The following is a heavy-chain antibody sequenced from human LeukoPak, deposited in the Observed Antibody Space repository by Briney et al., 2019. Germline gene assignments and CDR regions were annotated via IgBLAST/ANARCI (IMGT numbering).Heavy chain of an antibody. J-gene: IGHJ6*02. CDR2: ISASGGST. CDR3: AKDQAYTYGSPPYYYGMDV. Sequence: PGGSLRLSCAASGFTFSTYAMSWVRQAPGKGLEWVSVISASGGSTYNAGSVKGRFTISRDNSKNTLYLQMSSLRAEDTAVYYCAKDQAYTYGSPPYYYGMDVWGQGTTVTVSS. CDR1: GFTFSTYA. D-gene: IGHD5-18*01. V-gene: IGHV3-23*01.